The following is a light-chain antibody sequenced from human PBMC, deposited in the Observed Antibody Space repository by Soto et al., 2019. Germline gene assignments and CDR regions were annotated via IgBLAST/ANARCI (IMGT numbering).Light chain of an antibody. Sequence: EIVLTQSPGTLSLSPGERATLSCRASQSVSSSYLAWYQQKPGQAPRLLIYGASRRATGIPDRFSGSGSGTDFTLTISRLEPEDLAVYYCQQYCSSQTFGQGTKVEIK. CDR3: QQYCSSQT. CDR2: GAS. CDR1: QSVSSSY. V-gene: IGKV3-20*01. J-gene: IGKJ1*01.